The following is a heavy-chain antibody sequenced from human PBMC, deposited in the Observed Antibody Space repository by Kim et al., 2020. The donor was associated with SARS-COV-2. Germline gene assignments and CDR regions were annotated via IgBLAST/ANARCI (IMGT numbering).Heavy chain of an antibody. CDR3: TRLRGYIYGY. D-gene: IGHD6-25*01. CDR2: TT. J-gene: IGHJ4*02. V-gene: IGHV3-49*02. Sequence: TTQYPAPVKGRFTISRDDSKTTAYLQMNSLKTEDTALYYCTRLRGYIYGYWGQGTLVTVSS.